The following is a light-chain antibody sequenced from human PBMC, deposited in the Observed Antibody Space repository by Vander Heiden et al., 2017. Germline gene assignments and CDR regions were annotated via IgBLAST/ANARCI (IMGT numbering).Light chain of an antibody. J-gene: IGKJ5*01. V-gene: IGKV1-39*01. CDR3: QQSFTTPIT. Sequence: DIQMTQSPSSLSASVGDRVTITCRASQSINTYLNWYQQKPGKAPKPLIFAVSSLQSGVPSRFSGSGSGTDFTLAISSLQPEDFATYYCQQSFTTPITFGQGTRLEIK. CDR1: QSINTY. CDR2: AVS.